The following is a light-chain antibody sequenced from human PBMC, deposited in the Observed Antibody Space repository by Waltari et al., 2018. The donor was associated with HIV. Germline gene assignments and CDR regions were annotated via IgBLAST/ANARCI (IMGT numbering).Light chain of an antibody. Sequence: IVLPPSPGTLSLSPGERATLSCRASQSVSSSYLAWFQQKPGQAPRLLSYGASSRATDIQDRFSGSGSGTNFTLTISRLEPEDFAVYYCQQYGSSRGTFGQGTKVEIK. CDR2: GAS. V-gene: IGKV3-20*01. CDR1: QSVSSSY. J-gene: IGKJ1*01. CDR3: QQYGSSRGT.